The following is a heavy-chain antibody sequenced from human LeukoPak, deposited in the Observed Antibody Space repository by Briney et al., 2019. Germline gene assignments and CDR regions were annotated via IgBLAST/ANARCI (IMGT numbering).Heavy chain of an antibody. CDR3: ARHSSGRDN. D-gene: IGHD1-14*01. CDR2: IYYSGST. J-gene: IGHJ4*02. Sequence: SETLSLTCTVSGGSISSYYWSWIRQPPGKGLEWIGYIYYSGSTNYNPPLKSRVTISVDTSKNQFSLKLTSVTAADTAVYYCARHSSGRDNWGQGTLVTVSS. CDR1: GGSISSYY. V-gene: IGHV4-59*01.